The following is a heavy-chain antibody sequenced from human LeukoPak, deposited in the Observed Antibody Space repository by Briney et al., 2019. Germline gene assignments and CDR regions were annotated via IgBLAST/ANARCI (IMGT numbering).Heavy chain of an antibody. CDR1: GYTFTRYY. V-gene: IGHV1-46*01. J-gene: IGHJ4*02. Sequence: ASVKVSCKASGYTFTRYYMHWVRQAPGQGLEWMGIINPSGGSTSYAQKFQGRVTMTRDTTTSTVYMELSSLRSEATAVYYCAREGRGMGACNYWGQGTLVTVSS. CDR3: AREGRGMGACNY. D-gene: IGHD1-26*01. CDR2: INPSGGST.